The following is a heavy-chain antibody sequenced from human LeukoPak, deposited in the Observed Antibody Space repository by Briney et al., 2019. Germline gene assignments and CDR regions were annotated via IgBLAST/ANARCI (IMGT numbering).Heavy chain of an antibody. CDR2: ISGSSGST. CDR3: TRFVYGAAADETGGH. D-gene: IGHD6-13*01. Sequence: PGGSLRLSCAASRFTISSYAMSWVRQAPGKGLEWVSGISGSSGSTYYADSVKGRFTIARDKSKNTAYLQMNSLKTEDTAVYYCTRFVYGAAADETGGHWGQGTLVTVSS. J-gene: IGHJ4*02. V-gene: IGHV3-23*01. CDR1: RFTISSYA.